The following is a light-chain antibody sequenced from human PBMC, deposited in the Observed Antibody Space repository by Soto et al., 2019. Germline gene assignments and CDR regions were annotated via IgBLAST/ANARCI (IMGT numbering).Light chain of an antibody. CDR3: QQYNNWPPLT. J-gene: IGKJ4*01. V-gene: IGKV3-15*01. Sequence: EIVMTQSPATLSVSPGERATLSCRASQSVSSNLAWYQQKPGQAPRLLIYGASTRATGIPARFSGSGSGTEFTLNLSSLQSEDFAVYYCQQYNNWPPLTFGGGTKVETK. CDR2: GAS. CDR1: QSVSSN.